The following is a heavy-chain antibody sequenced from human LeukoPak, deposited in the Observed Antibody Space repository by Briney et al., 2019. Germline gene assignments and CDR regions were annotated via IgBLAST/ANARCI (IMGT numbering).Heavy chain of an antibody. J-gene: IGHJ4*02. V-gene: IGHV3-23*01. CDR2: ISGSGGST. D-gene: IGHD4-17*01. Sequence: GFTXXXYAMXWVRQAPGKGLEWVSAISGSGGSTYYADSVKGRFTISRDNSKNTVYMQMNSLRAEDTAVYYCGDYGDYVWGQGTLVTVSS. CDR1: GFTXXXYA. CDR3: GDYGDYV.